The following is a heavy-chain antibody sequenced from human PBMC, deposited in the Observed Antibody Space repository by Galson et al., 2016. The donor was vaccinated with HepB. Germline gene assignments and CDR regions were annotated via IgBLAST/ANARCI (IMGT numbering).Heavy chain of an antibody. CDR2: IKQDGSEK. D-gene: IGHD3-22*01. V-gene: IGHV3-7*01. Sequence: SLRLSCAASGFTFSSYWMSWVRQAPGKGLEWVATIKQDGSEKYYVDSVKGRFTISRDNAKNSLYLQMNSLRAEDTAVYYCARDSSEYYYDNSDYRSGGQGTLVTVSS. J-gene: IGHJ4*02. CDR3: ARDSSEYYYDNSDYRS. CDR1: GFTFSSYW.